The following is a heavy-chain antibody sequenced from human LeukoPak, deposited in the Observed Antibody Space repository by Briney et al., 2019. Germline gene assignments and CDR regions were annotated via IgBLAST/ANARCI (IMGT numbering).Heavy chain of an antibody. CDR2: MNPNSGNT. D-gene: IGHD1-26*01. Sequence: ASVKVSCKASGYTFTSYDINWVRQATGQGLEWMGWMNPNSGNTGYAQKFQGRVTMTRNTSISTAYMELSSLRSEDTAVYYCAREDSVVGATSPDYWGQGTLVTVSS. J-gene: IGHJ4*02. V-gene: IGHV1-8*01. CDR3: AREDSVVGATSPDY. CDR1: GYTFTSYD.